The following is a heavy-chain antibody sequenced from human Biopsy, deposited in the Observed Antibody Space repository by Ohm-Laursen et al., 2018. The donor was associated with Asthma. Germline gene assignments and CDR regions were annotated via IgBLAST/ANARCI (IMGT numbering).Heavy chain of an antibody. CDR2: INTGNGDT. V-gene: IGHV1-3*04. CDR1: GYNFISFA. J-gene: IGHJ3*01. CDR3: ARTYYDFLTGQVKDVFGV. D-gene: IGHD3-9*01. Sequence: ASVKVSCKASGYNFISFAIHWVPQGPGQRLEWIGWINTGNGDTKYSQKFQGRVTITRDTSASTAYMELRRLRSEDTATYYCARTYYDFLTGQVKDVFGVWGQGTMVTVSS.